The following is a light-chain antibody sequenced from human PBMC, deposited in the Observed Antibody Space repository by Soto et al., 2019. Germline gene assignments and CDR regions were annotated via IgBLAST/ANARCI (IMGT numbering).Light chain of an antibody. CDR3: QQFYSFPWT. CDR2: WAS. Sequence: DIGMTQSPDSLSVSLGERATINCKSSQTVLYSSNNKNYLAWYQQKPGQPPKLLISWASMRESGVPDRFGGSGSGTDFTLTISGLQAEDVAVYYCQQFYSFPWTFGQGTKVEVQ. V-gene: IGKV4-1*01. CDR1: QTVLYSSNNKNY. J-gene: IGKJ1*01.